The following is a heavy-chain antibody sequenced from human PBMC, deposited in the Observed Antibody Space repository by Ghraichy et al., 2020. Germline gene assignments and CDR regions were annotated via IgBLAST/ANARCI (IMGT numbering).Heavy chain of an antibody. CDR2: ISYDGSNK. Sequence: GGSLRLSCAASGFTFSSYAMHWVRQAPGKGLEWVAVISYDGSNKYYADSVKGRFTISRDNSKNTLYLQMNSLRAEDTAVYYCAREYSSSFNGMDVWGQGTTVTVSS. D-gene: IGHD6-13*01. CDR3: AREYSSSFNGMDV. J-gene: IGHJ6*02. V-gene: IGHV3-30-3*01. CDR1: GFTFSSYA.